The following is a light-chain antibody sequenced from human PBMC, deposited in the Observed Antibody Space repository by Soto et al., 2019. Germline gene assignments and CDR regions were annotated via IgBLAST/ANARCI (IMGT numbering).Light chain of an antibody. CDR2: DVS. CDR1: SSDIGRYNY. Sequence: QPASVSGTPGQSITVSCIGTSSDIGRYNYVSWYQQHPGRAPKLIIRDVSSRPSGVPTRFSGSKSGSSASLTISGLQVEDEAYYFCSSYASTNAQLFGGGTKVTVL. V-gene: IGLV2-14*03. CDR3: SSYASTNAQL. J-gene: IGLJ2*01.